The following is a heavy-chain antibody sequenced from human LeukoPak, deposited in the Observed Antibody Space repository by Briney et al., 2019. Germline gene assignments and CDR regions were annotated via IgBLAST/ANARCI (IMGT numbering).Heavy chain of an antibody. CDR2: IKADGKT. V-gene: IGHV3-74*01. CDR3: ARAPSEIGGYYPEYFRH. J-gene: IGHJ1*01. Sequence: GGSLRLSCAASGFTFSSYWLHWLRQAPGKGLVWVAGIKADGKTNYSDSVKGRFTISRDNAKNTVSLQMNSLRAEDTGVYYCARAPSEIGGYYPEYFRHWGQGTLVTVSS. CDR1: GFTFSSYW. D-gene: IGHD3-22*01.